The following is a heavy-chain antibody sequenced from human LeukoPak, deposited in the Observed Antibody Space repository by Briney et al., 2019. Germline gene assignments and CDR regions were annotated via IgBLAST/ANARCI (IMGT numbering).Heavy chain of an antibody. Sequence: KPSETLSLTCAVYGASFSGYYWSWIRQPPGKGLEWIGEINHSESTNYKSSLKSRVTMSVDTSKNQLTLNLHSVTAADTAIYYCAKVYSSSSRDAFDVWGPGTMVIVSS. D-gene: IGHD6-6*01. CDR1: GASFSGYY. V-gene: IGHV4-34*01. CDR2: INHSEST. CDR3: AKVYSSSSRDAFDV. J-gene: IGHJ3*01.